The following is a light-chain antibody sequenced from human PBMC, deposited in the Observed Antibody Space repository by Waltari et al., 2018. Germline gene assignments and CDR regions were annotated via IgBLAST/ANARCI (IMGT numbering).Light chain of an antibody. CDR1: QRVLYKSADRDY. CDR3: HQYLTAPLT. V-gene: IGKV4-1*01. CDR2: STF. Sequence: DIVMTQSPDSLAVSLGERATITCKSSQRVLYKSADRDYVAWFQQKPGQPPKLLIHSTFTRVSGVPDRFSGSGSGTDFTLTISSLQAEDVAVYYCHQYLTAPLTFGPGTKVDIK. J-gene: IGKJ3*01.